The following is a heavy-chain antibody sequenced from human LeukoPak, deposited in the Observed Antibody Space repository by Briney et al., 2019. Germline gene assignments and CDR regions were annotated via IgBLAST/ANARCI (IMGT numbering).Heavy chain of an antibody. Sequence: GGSLRLSCAASGFTRSSHWTSWVRQAPGKGLEWVANIKQDGSEKYYVDSVKGRFTISRDNAKNSLYPQMNSLRAEDTAVYYCARYDYYDSSGQIHYWGQGTLVTVSS. D-gene: IGHD3-22*01. CDR3: ARYDYYDSSGQIHY. V-gene: IGHV3-7*01. CDR2: IKQDGSEK. J-gene: IGHJ4*02. CDR1: GFTRSSHW.